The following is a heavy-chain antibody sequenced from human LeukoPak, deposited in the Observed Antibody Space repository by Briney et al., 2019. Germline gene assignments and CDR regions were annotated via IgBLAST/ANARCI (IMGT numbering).Heavy chain of an antibody. CDR1: GFTFSSYG. J-gene: IGHJ4*02. V-gene: IGHV3-30*18. D-gene: IGHD2-2*01. CDR3: AKGSLLGYCSSTSCPTDY. CDR2: ISYDGSNK. Sequence: GRSLRLSCAASGFTFSSYGMHWVRQAPGKGLEWVAVISYDGSNKYYADSVKGRFTISRDNSKNTLYLQMNSLRAEDTAVYYCAKGSLLGYCSSTSCPTDYWGQGTLSPSPQ.